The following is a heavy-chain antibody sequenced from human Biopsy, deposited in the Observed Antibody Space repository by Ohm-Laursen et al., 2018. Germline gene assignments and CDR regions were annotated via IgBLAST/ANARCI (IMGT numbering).Heavy chain of an antibody. J-gene: IGHJ4*01. D-gene: IGHD4-17*01. CDR1: GFTFISYA. Sequence: SLRLSCAASGFTFISYAMTWFRQAPGKGLEWVSTISGTSDIIHETASEKGRFTISIDNSKNKLYLQMNSLRADDTAVYYCALAAAQTVTHFDYWGQGTLVTVSS. V-gene: IGHV3-23*01. CDR2: ISGTSDII. CDR3: ALAAAQTVTHFDY.